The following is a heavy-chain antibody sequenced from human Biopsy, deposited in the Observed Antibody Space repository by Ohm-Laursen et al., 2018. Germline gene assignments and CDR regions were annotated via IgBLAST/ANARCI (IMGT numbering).Heavy chain of an antibody. J-gene: IGHJ4*02. CDR1: GFTFSSYS. D-gene: IGHD6-13*01. CDR3: AAGSSRNSYYFDY. V-gene: IGHV3-21*06. Sequence: SLRLSCAASGFTFSSYSMNWVRQAPGKGLEWVSSISTSSTYIYYADSVKGRFTISRDNTKNSLSLQMNSLRGEDTAVYYCAAGSSRNSYYFDYWGQGTLVTVSS. CDR2: ISTSSTYI.